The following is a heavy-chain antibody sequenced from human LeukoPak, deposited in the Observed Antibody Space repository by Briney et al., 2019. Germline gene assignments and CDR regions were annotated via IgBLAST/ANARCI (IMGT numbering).Heavy chain of an antibody. CDR1: GGSFSGYY. Sequence: PSETLSLTCAVYGGSFSGYYWSWIRQPPGKGLEWIGEINHSGSTNYNPSLKSRVTISVDTSKNQFSLKLSSVTAADTAVYYCARDISSGWFFDYWGQGTLVTVSS. V-gene: IGHV4-34*01. CDR3: ARDISSGWFFDY. J-gene: IGHJ4*02. D-gene: IGHD6-19*01. CDR2: INHSGST.